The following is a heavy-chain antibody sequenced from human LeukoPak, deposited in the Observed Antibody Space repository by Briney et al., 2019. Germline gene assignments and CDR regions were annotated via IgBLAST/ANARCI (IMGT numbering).Heavy chain of an antibody. Sequence: GGSMRLACAASGFTFSSYWMSWVRQAPGKGLEWVANIKQDGSEKYYVDSVKGRFTISRDNAKNSLYLQMNSLRAEDTAVYYCARDRSIYDSSDWGQGTLVTVSS. CDR1: GFTFSSYW. J-gene: IGHJ4*02. CDR3: ARDRSIYDSSD. D-gene: IGHD3-22*01. CDR2: IKQDGSEK. V-gene: IGHV3-7*01.